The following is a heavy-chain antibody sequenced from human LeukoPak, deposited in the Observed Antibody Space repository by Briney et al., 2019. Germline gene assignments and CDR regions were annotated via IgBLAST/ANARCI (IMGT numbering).Heavy chain of an antibody. CDR2: VNPSAGST. D-gene: IGHD3-16*01. Sequence: ASVKVSCKASGYTFTSYYMHWVRQAPGQGLEWMGTVNPSAGSTTHARNFQGRVTMTWDTSTSTVYMDLSGLRSEDTAVYYCAREDMGGADYWGQGTLVTVSS. CDR1: GYTFTSYY. CDR3: AREDMGGADY. V-gene: IGHV1-46*01. J-gene: IGHJ4*02.